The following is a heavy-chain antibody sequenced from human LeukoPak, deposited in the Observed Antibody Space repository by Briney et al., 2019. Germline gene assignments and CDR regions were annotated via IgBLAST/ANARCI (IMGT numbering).Heavy chain of an antibody. CDR2: IKTDGSEK. CDR1: GFTFSNYW. D-gene: IGHD6-13*01. V-gene: IGHV3-7*01. Sequence: AGGSLRLSCEGSGFTFSNYWMGWVRQAPGKGLQWVANIKTDGSEKYYVDSVKGRFTISRGNAKNSLYLQMNSLRAEDTAVYYCARVRSSSWYEVDYWGQGTLVTVSS. J-gene: IGHJ4*02. CDR3: ARVRSSSWYEVDY.